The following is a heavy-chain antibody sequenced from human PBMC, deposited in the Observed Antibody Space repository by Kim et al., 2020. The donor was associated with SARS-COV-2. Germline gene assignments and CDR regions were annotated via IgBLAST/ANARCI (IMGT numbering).Heavy chain of an antibody. Sequence: PSLKSRLTITKDTSKNQVVLTMTNMDPVDTATYYCAHRPGIAAAGTYFDYWGQGTLVTVSS. CDR3: AHRPGIAAAGTYFDY. J-gene: IGHJ4*02. V-gene: IGHV2-5*01. D-gene: IGHD6-13*01.